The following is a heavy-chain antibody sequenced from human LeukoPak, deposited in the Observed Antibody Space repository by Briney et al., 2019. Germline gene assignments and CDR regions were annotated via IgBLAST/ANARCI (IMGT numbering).Heavy chain of an antibody. CDR1: GFTFSSYW. CDR2: INHNGNVN. J-gene: IGHJ6*02. CDR3: AKGCSSTSCPDGHYYGMDV. V-gene: IGHV3-7*03. Sequence: GGSLRLSCAASGFTFSSYWMNWARQAPGKGLEWVASINHNGNVNYYVDSVKGRFTISRDNAKNSLYLEMNSLRTEDTALYYCAKGCSSTSCPDGHYYGMDVWGQGTTVIVSS. D-gene: IGHD2-2*01.